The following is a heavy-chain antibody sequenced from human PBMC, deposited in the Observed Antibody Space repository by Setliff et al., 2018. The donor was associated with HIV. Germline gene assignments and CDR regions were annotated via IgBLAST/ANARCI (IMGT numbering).Heavy chain of an antibody. J-gene: IGHJ5*02. CDR1: GGSINSYY. CDR2: IYSSGST. D-gene: IGHD6-13*01. CDR3: ARSSRWSIVKFDP. V-gene: IGHV4-4*08. Sequence: PSETLSLTCTVSGGSINSYYWSWIRQPPGKGLEWIGYIYSSGSTTYNPSLKSRVTISVDTSKNQFSLKLSSVTAADTAVYYCARSSRWSIVKFDPWGQGTLVTVSS.